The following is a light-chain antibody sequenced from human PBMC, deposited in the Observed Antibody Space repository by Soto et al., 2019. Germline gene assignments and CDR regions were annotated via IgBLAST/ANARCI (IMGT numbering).Light chain of an antibody. J-gene: IGKJ4*01. CDR1: QSISSY. CDR2: AAS. V-gene: IGKV1-39*01. Sequence: IHMTQSPSSLSASSGQTVTITFRASQSISSYLNWYQQKPGKAPKLLIYAASSLQSGVPSRFSGSGSGTDFTLTISSLQPEDFATYYCQQSYSTPLTFGGGTKVDIK. CDR3: QQSYSTPLT.